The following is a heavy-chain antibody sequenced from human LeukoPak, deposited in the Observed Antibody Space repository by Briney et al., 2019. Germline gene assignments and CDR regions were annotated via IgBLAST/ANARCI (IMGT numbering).Heavy chain of an antibody. CDR3: ARAPGYYGSRFYYYYYYMDV. J-gene: IGHJ6*03. CDR2: INPNSGGT. V-gene: IGHV1-2*02. D-gene: IGHD3-10*01. Sequence: ASVKVSYKASGYTFTSYGISWVRQAPGQGLEWMGWINPNSGGTNYAQKFQGRVTMTRDTSISTAYMELSRLRSDDTAVYYCARAPGYYGSRFYYYYYYMDVWGKGTTVTISS. CDR1: GYTFTSYG.